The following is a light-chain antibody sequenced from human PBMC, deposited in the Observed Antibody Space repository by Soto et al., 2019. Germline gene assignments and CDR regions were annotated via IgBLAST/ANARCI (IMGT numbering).Light chain of an antibody. CDR1: QDISKN. CDR3: LQYGNILPLT. J-gene: IGKJ5*01. Sequence: IQMTQSPSSLSASVGDRVTITCQASQDISKNLNWYQQKPGKAPKLLIYDAFSLQAGVPPRFSQRAPATHFTVSISSLHDEDIATYYSLQYGNILPLTFRQGKRLEIK. CDR2: DAF. V-gene: IGKV1-33*01.